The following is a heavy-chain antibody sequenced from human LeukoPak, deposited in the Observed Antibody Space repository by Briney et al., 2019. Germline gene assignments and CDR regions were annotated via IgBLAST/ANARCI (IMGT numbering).Heavy chain of an antibody. CDR3: ARVSVYFDY. D-gene: IGHD3-3*01. CDR1: GGSISSYY. Sequence: TSETLFLTFTVSGGSISSYYWSWIRQPPGKGLEWIGYIYDSGSTNYNPSLKSRVTISVDSSKNQFSLKLSSVTAADTAVYYCARVSVYFDYWGQGALVTVSS. V-gene: IGHV4-59*01. J-gene: IGHJ4*02. CDR2: IYDSGST.